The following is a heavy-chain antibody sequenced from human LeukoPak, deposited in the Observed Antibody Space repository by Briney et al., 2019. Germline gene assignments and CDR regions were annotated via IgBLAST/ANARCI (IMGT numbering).Heavy chain of an antibody. CDR2: ISSSSSYI. V-gene: IGHV3-21*01. CDR3: AREGVSYGYYYYYYMDV. J-gene: IGHJ6*03. Sequence: GGSLRLSCAAPGFTFSSYSMNWVRQAPGKGLEWVSSISSSSSYIYYADSVKGRFTISRDNAKNSLYLQMNSLRAEDTAVYYCAREGVSYGYYYYYYMDVWGKGTTVTVSS. D-gene: IGHD5-18*01. CDR1: GFTFSSYS.